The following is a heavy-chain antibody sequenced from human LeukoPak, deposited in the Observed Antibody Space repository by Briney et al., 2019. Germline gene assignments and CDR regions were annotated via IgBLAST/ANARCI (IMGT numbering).Heavy chain of an antibody. Sequence: PSETLSLTCAVYGGSFSGYYWSWIRQPPGKGLEWIGEINHSGSTNYNPSLKSRVTISVDTSKNQFSLKLSSVTAADTAVYYCARGRQLVRGGGLLDYWGQGTLVTVSS. CDR3: ARGRQLVRGGGLLDY. J-gene: IGHJ4*02. CDR1: GGSFSGYY. D-gene: IGHD6-13*01. V-gene: IGHV4-34*01. CDR2: INHSGST.